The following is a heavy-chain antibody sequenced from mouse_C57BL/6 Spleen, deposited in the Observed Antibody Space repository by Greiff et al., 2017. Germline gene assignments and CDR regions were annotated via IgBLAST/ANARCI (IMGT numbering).Heavy chain of an antibody. CDR1: GYTFTSYW. Sequence: QVQLQQPGAELVRPGSSVKLSCKASGYTFTSYWMPWVKQRPIQGLEWIGNIDPSDSETHYNQKFKDKATLTVDKSSSTAYMQLSSLTSEDSAVYYCARGRGYPDYWGQGTTLTVAS. V-gene: IGHV1-52*01. D-gene: IGHD3-1*01. CDR3: ARGRGYPDY. CDR2: IDPSDSET. J-gene: IGHJ2*01.